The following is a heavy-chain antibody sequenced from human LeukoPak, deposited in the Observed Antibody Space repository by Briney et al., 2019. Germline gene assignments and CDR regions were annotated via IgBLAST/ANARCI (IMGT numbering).Heavy chain of an antibody. CDR3: XXXXXXXXYGDXXXXXGX. D-gene: IGHD4-17*01. Sequence: SETLSLTCTVSDDSISNYYWSWMRQPAGKGLEWIGRLDPSGTTNYSPSLRSRVTMSADTSKNQFSLRLNSVTAPDTAVYYYXXXXXXXXYGDXXXXXGXXXQXILVTVXS. CDR2: LDPSGTT. V-gene: IGHV4-4*07. CDR1: DDSISNYY. J-gene: IGHJ4*02.